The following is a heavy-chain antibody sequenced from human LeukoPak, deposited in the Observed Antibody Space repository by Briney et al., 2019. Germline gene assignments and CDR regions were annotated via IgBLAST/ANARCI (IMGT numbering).Heavy chain of an antibody. CDR3: ARWIGGFDY. V-gene: IGHV3-7*01. CDR2: IKQDGSEK. CDR1: GFTFSSYW. Sequence: PGGSLRLSCAASGFTFSSYWMNWVRQTPGKGLEWVANIKQDGSEKYYVDSVEGRFTISRDNAKNSLYLQMNSLRTEDTAVYYCARWIGGFDYWGQGALVTVPS. J-gene: IGHJ4*02. D-gene: IGHD3-10*01.